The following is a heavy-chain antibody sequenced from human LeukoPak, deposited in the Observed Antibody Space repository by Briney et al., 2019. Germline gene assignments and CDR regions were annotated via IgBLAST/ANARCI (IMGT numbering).Heavy chain of an antibody. CDR3: ARGHLTGSTYYFDY. V-gene: IGHV4-34*01. J-gene: IGHJ4*02. CDR1: GVSFSGYY. Sequence: PSETPSLTCAVYGVSFSGYYWSWIRQPPGKGLEWIGEINHSGSTNYNPSLKSRVTISVDTSKNQFSLKLSSVTAADTAVYYCARGHLTGSTYYFDYWGQGTLVTVSS. CDR2: INHSGST. D-gene: IGHD3-9*01.